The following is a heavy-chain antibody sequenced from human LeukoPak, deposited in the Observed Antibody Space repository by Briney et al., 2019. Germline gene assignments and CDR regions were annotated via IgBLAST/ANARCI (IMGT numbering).Heavy chain of an antibody. CDR2: IYYSGST. J-gene: IGHJ6*03. D-gene: IGHD3-10*01. CDR1: GGSISSYY. V-gene: IGHV4-59*01. CDR3: ARGSMVRGVISYYMDV. Sequence: PSETLSLTCTVSGGSISSYYWSWIRQPPGKGLEWIGYIYYSGSTNYNPSLKSRVTISVDTSKNQFSLKLSSVTAADTAVYYCARGSMVRGVISYYMDVWGKGTTVTISS.